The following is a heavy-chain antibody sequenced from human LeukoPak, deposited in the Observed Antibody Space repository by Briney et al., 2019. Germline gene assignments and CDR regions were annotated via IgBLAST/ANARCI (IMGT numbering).Heavy chain of an antibody. CDR3: ARGVGPLGYCSSTSCYTDT. V-gene: IGHV4-39*01. Sequence: PSETLSLTCTVSGGSISSSSYYWGWIRQPPGKGLEWIGSIYYSGSTYYNPSLKSRVTISVDTSKNQFSLKLSSVTAADTAVYYCARGVGPLGYCSSTSCYTDTWGQGTLVTVSS. CDR1: GGSISSSSYY. CDR2: IYYSGST. D-gene: IGHD2-2*02. J-gene: IGHJ5*02.